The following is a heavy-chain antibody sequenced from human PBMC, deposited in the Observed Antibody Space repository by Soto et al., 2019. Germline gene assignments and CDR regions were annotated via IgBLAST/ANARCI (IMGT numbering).Heavy chain of an antibody. CDR1: GFIFSSHA. CDR2: ISTGGDGT. D-gene: IGHD6-19*01. V-gene: IGHV3-23*01. Sequence: EVQLLESGGGLVQPGGSLRLSCAASGFIFSSHAMSWVRQAPGKGLEWVSSISTGGDGTYYADSVKGRFTISRDNSRTTLYLQMNSLRAEDTAVYYCPNLGSGWYSHYWGQGALVTVSS. J-gene: IGHJ4*02. CDR3: PNLGSGWYSHY.